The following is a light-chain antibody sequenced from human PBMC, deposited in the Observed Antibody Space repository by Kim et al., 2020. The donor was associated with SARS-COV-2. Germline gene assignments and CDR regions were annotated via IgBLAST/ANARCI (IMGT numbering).Light chain of an antibody. CDR1: AYD. CDR2: GNN. J-gene: IGLJ2*01. CDR3: QSYDSSLSVI. V-gene: IGLV1-40*01. Sequence: AYDVHWYQQLPGTAPTHHISGNNNRPSGVPDRFSGSKSGTSASLAITGLQAEDEADYFCQSYDSSLSVIFGGGTKVTVL.